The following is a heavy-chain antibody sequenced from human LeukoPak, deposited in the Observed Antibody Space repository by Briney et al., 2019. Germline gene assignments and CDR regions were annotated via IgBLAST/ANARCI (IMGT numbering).Heavy chain of an antibody. D-gene: IGHD3-22*01. CDR3: AKGRAADPYYYDSSGYHDY. V-gene: IGHV3-30*18. CDR1: GFTFSSYG. CDR2: ISYDGSNK. J-gene: IGHJ4*02. Sequence: TGGSLRLSCAASGFTFSSYGMHWVRQAPGKGLEWVAVISYDGSNKYYADSVKGRFTISRDNSKNTLYLQMNSLRAEDTAVYYCAKGRAADPYYYDSSGYHDYWGQGTLVTVSS.